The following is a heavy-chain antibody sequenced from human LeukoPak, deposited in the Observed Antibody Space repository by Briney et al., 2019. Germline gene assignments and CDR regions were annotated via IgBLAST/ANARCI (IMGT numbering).Heavy chain of an antibody. CDR2: IRYDGSSE. V-gene: IGHV3-30*02. J-gene: IGHJ5*02. CDR3: AKGVTGTAPTNWFDP. D-gene: IGHD1-7*01. Sequence: GGSLRLSCAASGFTFSSYAMSWVRQAPGKGLEWVAFIRYDGSSEYYADSVKGRFTISRDNSKNTLYLQINSLRPEDAAVYYCAKGVTGTAPTNWFDPWGQGTLVTVSS. CDR1: GFTFSSYA.